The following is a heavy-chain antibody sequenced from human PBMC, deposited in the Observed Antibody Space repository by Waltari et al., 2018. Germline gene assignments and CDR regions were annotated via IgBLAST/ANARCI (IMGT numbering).Heavy chain of an antibody. CDR2: INPNSGGT. J-gene: IGHJ4*02. D-gene: IGHD6-13*01. CDR3: ARDILTQQTEDFDY. V-gene: IGHV1-2*02. Sequence: QVQLVQSGAEVKKPGASVKVSCKASGYTFTGYYMHWVRQAPGQGLEWMGWINPNSGGTNYARKVQGRVTMTRDTSISTAYMELSRRRSDDTAVYYCARDILTQQTEDFDYWGQGTLVTVSS. CDR1: GYTFTGYY.